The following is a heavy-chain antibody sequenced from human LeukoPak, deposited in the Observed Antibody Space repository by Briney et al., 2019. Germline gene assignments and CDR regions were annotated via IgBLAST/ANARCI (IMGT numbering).Heavy chain of an antibody. D-gene: IGHD3-10*01. Sequence: ASVKVSCKASGYTFTSYYMHWVRQAPGQGLEWMGIINPSGGSTSYAQKFQGRVTMTRDTSISTAYMELSGLRSDDTAVYYCVRDVTRGGRWGQGTLVTVSS. CDR1: GYTFTSYY. V-gene: IGHV1-46*01. CDR2: INPSGGST. J-gene: IGHJ4*02. CDR3: VRDVTRGGR.